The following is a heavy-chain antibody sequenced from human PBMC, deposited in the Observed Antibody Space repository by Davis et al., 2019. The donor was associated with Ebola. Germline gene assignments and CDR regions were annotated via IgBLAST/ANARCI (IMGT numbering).Heavy chain of an antibody. CDR1: GGTFSSYA. CDR3: ARMVGSSGGKSYSDDY. Sequence: SVKVSCKASGGTFSSYAISWVRQAPGQGLEWMGGIIPIFGTANYAQKFQGRVTMTADRTTSTVYMELSSLRSEDTAVYYCARMVGSSGGKSYSDDYWGQGTLVSVSS. D-gene: IGHD2-15*01. V-gene: IGHV1-69*06. J-gene: IGHJ4*02. CDR2: IIPIFGTA.